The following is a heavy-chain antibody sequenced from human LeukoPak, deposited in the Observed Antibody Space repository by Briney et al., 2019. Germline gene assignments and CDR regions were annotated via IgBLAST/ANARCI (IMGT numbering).Heavy chain of an antibody. D-gene: IGHD3-22*01. Sequence: GGSLRLSCIASGFIFTNYGMHWVRQAPGKGLDWVAFIRFDESDKNYADSVKGRFTVSRDNSKNTVYLQMNSLSPEDTAVYYCARDAYYYDSSEPYIYYSYYYYMDVWGKGTPVTVSS. CDR1: GFIFTNYG. J-gene: IGHJ6*03. CDR3: ARDAYYYDSSEPYIYYSYYYYMDV. CDR2: IRFDESDK. V-gene: IGHV3-30*02.